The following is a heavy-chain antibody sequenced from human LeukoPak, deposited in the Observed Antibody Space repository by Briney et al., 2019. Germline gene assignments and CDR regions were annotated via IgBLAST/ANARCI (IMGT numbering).Heavy chain of an antibody. D-gene: IGHD6-19*01. J-gene: IGHJ3*02. V-gene: IGHV4-34*01. CDR2: INHSGST. CDR1: GGSISSYY. CDR3: ARGRYSSGWYAAFDI. Sequence: SETLSLTCTVSGGSISSYYWSWIRQPPGKGLEWIGEINHSGSTNYNPSLKSRVTISVDTSKNQFSLKLSSVTAADTAVYYCARGRYSSGWYAAFDIWGQGTMVTVSS.